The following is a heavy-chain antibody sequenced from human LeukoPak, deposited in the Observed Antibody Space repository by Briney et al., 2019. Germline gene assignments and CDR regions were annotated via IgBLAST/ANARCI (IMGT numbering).Heavy chain of an antibody. CDR3: ARAIREAFDL. CDR1: GFSFNNHW. Sequence: PGGSLRLSCAASGFSFNNHWMSWVRQAPGKGLEWVANIMEDGSRRNYVDSVKGRFTISRDNAKNSLYLQMSSLRAEDTAVYYCARAIREAFDLWGQGTMVTVSS. CDR2: IMEDGSRR. D-gene: IGHD1-26*01. V-gene: IGHV3-7*03. J-gene: IGHJ3*01.